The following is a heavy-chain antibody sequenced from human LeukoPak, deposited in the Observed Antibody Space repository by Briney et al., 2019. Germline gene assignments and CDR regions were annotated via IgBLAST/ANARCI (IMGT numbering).Heavy chain of an antibody. J-gene: IGHJ4*02. V-gene: IGHV3-30*18. CDR2: ISYDGSNK. D-gene: IGHD6-13*01. Sequence: GGSLRLSCAASGFTFSNSVMHWVRQAPGKGLEWVASISYDGSNKYYPDSVKGRFTFSRDNSKNTLYLQMNSLRAEDTAVYYCAKDLGIAAAGTPYFDYWGQGTLVTVSS. CDR1: GFTFSNSV. CDR3: AKDLGIAAAGTPYFDY.